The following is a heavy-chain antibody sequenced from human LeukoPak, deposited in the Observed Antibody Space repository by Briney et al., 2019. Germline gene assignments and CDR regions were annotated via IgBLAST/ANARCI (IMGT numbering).Heavy chain of an antibody. J-gene: IGHJ6*03. CDR3: ARQSRITIFGVDYYYMDV. CDR2: IYPGDSDT. CDR1: GYSFTSYW. Sequence: GESLKISCRGSGYSFTSYWIGWVRQMPGKGLEWMGMIYPGDSDTRYSPSFQGQVTISADKSISTAYLQWSSLKASDTAMYYCARQSRITIFGVDYYYMDVWGKGTTVTVSS. D-gene: IGHD3-3*01. V-gene: IGHV5-51*01.